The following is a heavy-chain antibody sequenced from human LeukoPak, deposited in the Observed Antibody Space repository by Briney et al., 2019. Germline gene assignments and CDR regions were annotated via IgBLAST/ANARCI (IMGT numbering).Heavy chain of an antibody. CDR3: ASSVVTGGFDY. D-gene: IGHD4-23*01. CDR2: IYSGGST. CDR1: GFTVSSNY. J-gene: IGHJ4*02. V-gene: IGHV3-53*01. Sequence: GGSLRLSCAASGFTVSSNYMSWVRQAPGKGLEWVSVIYSGGSTYYADSVKGRFTISRDNSKNTLYLQMNNLRAEDTAVYYCASSVVTGGFDYWGQGTLVTVSS.